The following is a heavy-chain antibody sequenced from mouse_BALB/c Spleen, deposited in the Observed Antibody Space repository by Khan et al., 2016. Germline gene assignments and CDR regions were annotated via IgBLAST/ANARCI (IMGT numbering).Heavy chain of an antibody. CDR1: GFNIKDTY. J-gene: IGHJ2*01. CDR2: IDPANGNT. V-gene: IGHV14-3*02. Sequence: VQLQQSGAELVKHGASVKLSCTASGFNIKDTYIHWVMQRPEQGLEWIGRIDPANGNTKYDPKFQDKATITADTSSNTAYLQLSSLTSEDTAVYYCSRGMITTEDFWGQGTTLKVSP. CDR3: SRGMITTEDF. D-gene: IGHD2-4*01.